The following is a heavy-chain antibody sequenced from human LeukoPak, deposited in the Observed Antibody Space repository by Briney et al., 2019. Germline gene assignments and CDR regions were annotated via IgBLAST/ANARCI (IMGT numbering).Heavy chain of an antibody. CDR3: VVGYPYYFNY. CDR1: GFIFSSYG. J-gene: IGHJ4*02. V-gene: IGHV3-30*02. Sequence: GGSLRLSCAVSGFIFSSYGMHCVRQSPGKGREGLAVIRIDASKKDYSDPVKGRFTMSRDNSTNTLYLQMNSLRAEDTAVYYCVVGYPYYFNYWGQGTLVTVSS. D-gene: IGHD6-25*01. CDR2: IRIDASKK.